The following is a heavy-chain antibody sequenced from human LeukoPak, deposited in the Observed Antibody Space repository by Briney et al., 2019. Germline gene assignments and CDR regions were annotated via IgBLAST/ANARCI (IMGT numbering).Heavy chain of an antibody. V-gene: IGHV4-59*01. CDR3: AGASYDSSGVH. D-gene: IGHD3-22*01. J-gene: IGHJ4*02. CDR1: GGSISSYY. CDR2: IYYSGST. Sequence: SETLSLTCTVSGGSISSYYWSWIRQPPGRGLEWIGYIYYSGSTNYNPSLKSRVTISVDTSKNQFSLKLSSVTAADTAVYYCAGASYDSSGVHWGQGTLVTVSS.